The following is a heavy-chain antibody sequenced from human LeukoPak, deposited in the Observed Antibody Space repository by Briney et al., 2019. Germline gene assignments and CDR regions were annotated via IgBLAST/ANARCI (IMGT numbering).Heavy chain of an antibody. Sequence: PGGSLRLSCAASGFTFSSYWMHWVRQVPGKGLVWVSRMNGDGSTINYADSVKGRFIISRDNAKNTLYLQMNSLRDEDTAVYYCARAGSYRFDYWGLGTLVSVSS. CDR1: GFTFSSYW. J-gene: IGHJ4*02. V-gene: IGHV3-74*01. D-gene: IGHD3-16*02. CDR2: MNGDGSTI. CDR3: ARAGSYRFDY.